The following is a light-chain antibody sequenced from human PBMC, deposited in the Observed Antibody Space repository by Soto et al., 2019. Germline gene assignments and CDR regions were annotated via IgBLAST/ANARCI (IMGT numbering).Light chain of an antibody. CDR2: KAS. CDR1: QTISSW. V-gene: IGKV1-5*03. CDR3: TLSAFQLNR. Sequence: RMTQYPYTMSASVVDRATLTCRASQTISSWLAWYQQKPGKAPKLLIYKASTLKSGVPSRFSGSGSGTEFTLTISFLQPEDGIRDCSTLSAFQLNRFGHGSK. J-gene: IGKJ1*01.